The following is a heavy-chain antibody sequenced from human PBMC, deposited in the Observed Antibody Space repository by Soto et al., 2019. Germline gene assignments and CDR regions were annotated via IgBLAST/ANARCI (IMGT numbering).Heavy chain of an antibody. Sequence: QVQLVQSGAEVKKPGASVKVSCTASGYTFTHYAIHWVRHAPGQRLEWMGFINAGSGNTKNSQTFQGRLTFTKDTSARTAYMDLSSLRSEDTAIYYCARGLAADGAWGQGTLVTVSS. CDR3: ARGLAADGA. J-gene: IGHJ5*02. CDR2: INAGSGNT. CDR1: GYTFTHYA. V-gene: IGHV1-3*01. D-gene: IGHD2-8*01.